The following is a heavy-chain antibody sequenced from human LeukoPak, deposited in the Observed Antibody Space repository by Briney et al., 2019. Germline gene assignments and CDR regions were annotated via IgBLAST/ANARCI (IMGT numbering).Heavy chain of an antibody. J-gene: IGHJ6*02. CDR2: INPNSGGT. Sequence: ASVKVSCKASGYTFTGYYMHWVRQAPGQGLEWMGWINPNSGGTNYAQKFQGRVTMTRDTSISTAYMELSRLRSDDTAVYYCAREPLTPTSGYGWTVYPGSYYYGMDVWGQGTTVTVSS. V-gene: IGHV1-2*02. CDR1: GYTFTGYY. CDR3: AREPLTPTSGYGWTVYPGSYYYGMDV. D-gene: IGHD5-12*01.